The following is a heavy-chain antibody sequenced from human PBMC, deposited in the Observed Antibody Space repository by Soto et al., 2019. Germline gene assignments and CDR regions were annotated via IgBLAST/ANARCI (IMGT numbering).Heavy chain of an antibody. CDR1: GFTFSSYS. CDR2: ISSRSSYI. D-gene: IGHD5-18*01. J-gene: IGHJ4*02. Sequence: GGSLRLSCAASGFTFSSYSMNWVRQAPGKGLEWVSSISSRSSYIYYADSVKGRFTISRDNAKNSLYLQMNSLRAEDTAVYYCARYSYGYGIYYWGQGTLVTVSS. V-gene: IGHV3-21*01. CDR3: ARYSYGYGIYY.